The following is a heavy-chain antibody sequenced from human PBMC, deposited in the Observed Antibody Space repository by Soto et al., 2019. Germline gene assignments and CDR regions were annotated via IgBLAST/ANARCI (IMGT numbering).Heavy chain of an antibody. CDR2: IKSKTDGGTT. CDR1: GFTFSNAW. CDR3: TTDGTYYDFWSAPKAPGMDV. J-gene: IGHJ6*02. D-gene: IGHD3-3*01. Sequence: GGSLRLSCAASGFTFSNAWLNWVRQAPGKGLEWVGRIKSKTDGGTTDYAAPVKGRFTISREDSKNTLYLQMNSLKTEDTAVYYCTTDGTYYDFWSAPKAPGMDVWGQETTVTVSS. V-gene: IGHV3-15*07.